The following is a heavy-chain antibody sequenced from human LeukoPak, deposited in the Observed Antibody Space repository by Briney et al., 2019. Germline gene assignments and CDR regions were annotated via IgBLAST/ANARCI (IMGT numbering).Heavy chain of an antibody. CDR2: LYSDGTT. CDR1: GFTVSNNY. J-gene: IGHJ4*02. D-gene: IGHD1-26*01. CDR3: ARGGAYSGSYCLDY. Sequence: GGSVRLSCAASGFTVSNNYMIWVRQAPGKGLEWVSVLYSDGTTYYADSVKGRFTISRDNSKNTLFLQMNSLRAEDTAMYYCARGGAYSGSYCLDYWGQGTLVTVSS. V-gene: IGHV3-53*01.